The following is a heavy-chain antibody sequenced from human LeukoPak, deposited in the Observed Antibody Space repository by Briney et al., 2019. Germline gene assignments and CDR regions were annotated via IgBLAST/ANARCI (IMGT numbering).Heavy chain of an antibody. CDR2: ISRSATYI. V-gene: IGHV3-21*06. CDR1: GFTFSSYN. CDR3: AGANLDSSFDP. Sequence: PGGSLRLSCAASGFTFSSYNMIWVRQAPGKGLEWVSSISRSATYIYYTDSLKGRFTISRDNAKNSLYLQMNSLRAEDTAVYYCAGANLDSSFDPWGQGTLVTVSS. J-gene: IGHJ5*02.